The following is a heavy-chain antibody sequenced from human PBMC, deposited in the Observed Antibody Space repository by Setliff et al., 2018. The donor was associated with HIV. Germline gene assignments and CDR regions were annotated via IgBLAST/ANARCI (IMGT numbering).Heavy chain of an antibody. CDR1: GFTFSNYW. V-gene: IGHV3-7*01. Sequence: QTGGSLRLSCAASGFTFSNYWMDWVRQAPGKGLEWVANIKEDGSEKYYVDSVRGRFTISRDNAENSLYLRMNGLRAEDTAVYYCAGSRGYFVQADWGQGTLVTVSS. J-gene: IGHJ4*02. CDR2: IKEDGSEK. D-gene: IGHD5-18*01. CDR3: AGSRGYFVQAD.